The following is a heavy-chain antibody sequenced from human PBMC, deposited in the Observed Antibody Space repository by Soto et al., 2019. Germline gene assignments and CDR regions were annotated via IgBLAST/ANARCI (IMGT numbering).Heavy chain of an antibody. V-gene: IGHV4-4*02. CDR1: GGSMSSPNW. Sequence: QVRLQESGPGLVKPSGTLSLTCLVSGGSMSSPNWWTWVRQAPVKGLEWIAEIHHSGATSYSPSLKSRAVISIDKSNNQFSLQLTSVTAADTAVYYCATGSPYYYGSGGMWDSWGRGALVTVSS. J-gene: IGHJ4*02. CDR3: ATGSPYYYGSGGMWDS. CDR2: IHHSGAT. D-gene: IGHD3-10*01.